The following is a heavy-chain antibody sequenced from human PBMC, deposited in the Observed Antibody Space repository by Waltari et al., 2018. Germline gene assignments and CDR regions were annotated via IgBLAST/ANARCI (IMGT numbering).Heavy chain of an antibody. CDR3: ARADFWGGFYFDY. CDR1: GFSVSNNY. D-gene: IGHD3-3*01. CDR2: IYSGGGT. Sequence: EVQLVESGGGLVQPGGSLRLSCAVSGFSVSNNYMTWVRQTPGKGLDWVSVIYSGGGTFHADSVKGRFAISRHDSRNTLNLQMDSLRVEDTAIYFCARADFWGGFYFDYWGLGTLVTVSS. V-gene: IGHV3-53*04. J-gene: IGHJ4*02.